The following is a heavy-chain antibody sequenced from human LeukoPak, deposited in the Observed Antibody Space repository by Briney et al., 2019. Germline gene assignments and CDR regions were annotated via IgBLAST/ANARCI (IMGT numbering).Heavy chain of an antibody. CDR1: GGSFSGYY. D-gene: IGHD2-15*01. CDR3: ARGYCSGGSCYYMDV. CDR2: INHSGST. V-gene: IGHV4-34*01. J-gene: IGHJ6*03. Sequence: SEILSLTCAVYGGSFSGYYWSWIRQPPGKGLEWIGEINHSGSTNYNPSLKSRVTISVDTSKNQFSLKPSSVTAADTAVYYCARGYCSGGSCYYMDVWGKGTTVTVSS.